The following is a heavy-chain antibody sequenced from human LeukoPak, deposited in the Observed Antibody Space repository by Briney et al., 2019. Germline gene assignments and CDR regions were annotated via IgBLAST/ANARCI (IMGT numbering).Heavy chain of an antibody. CDR2: IKQDGSEK. V-gene: IGHV3-7*01. J-gene: IGHJ6*03. D-gene: IGHD6-13*01. CDR3: ARASYSSSWTYYYYYYMDV. Sequence: GGSLRLSCAASGFTFSSYWMSWVRQAPGKGLEWVANIKQDGSEKYYVDSVKGRFTISRDNAKNSLYLQMNSLRAEDTAVYYCARASYSSSWTYYYYYYMDVWGRGTTVTVSS. CDR1: GFTFSSYW.